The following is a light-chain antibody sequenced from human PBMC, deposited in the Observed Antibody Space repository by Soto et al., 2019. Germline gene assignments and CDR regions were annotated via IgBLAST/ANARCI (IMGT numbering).Light chain of an antibody. CDR3: QHYENWPRT. CDR2: GAS. J-gene: IGKJ4*01. V-gene: IGKV3-15*01. Sequence: EIVMTQSPATLSVSPGERATLPCRASQRLTATNLACYQQKPGEAPRLVIYGASTSATGSPARFSGSGSGTAFTRAISSLQSEDSAVYYCQHYENWPRTFGGGTKVEIK. CDR1: QRLTATN.